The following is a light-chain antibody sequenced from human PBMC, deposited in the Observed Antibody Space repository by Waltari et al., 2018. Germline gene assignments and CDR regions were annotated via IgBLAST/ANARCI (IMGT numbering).Light chain of an antibody. CDR1: QDISSW. CDR3: QQASSFPLT. V-gene: IGKV1-12*01. J-gene: IGKJ4*01. CDR2: AAS. Sequence: DIQMTQSPSSVSASVGDRVSITCRASQDISSWLVWYQQKPGKAPKLLIFAASNLQNGVPSRFSGSGSGTDFTLTISSLLPEDFATYYCQQASSFPLTFGGGTKVEIK.